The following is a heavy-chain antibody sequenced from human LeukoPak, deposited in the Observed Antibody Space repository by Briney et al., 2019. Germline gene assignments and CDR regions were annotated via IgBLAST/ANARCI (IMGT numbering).Heavy chain of an antibody. J-gene: IGHJ6*02. Sequence: KPSETLSLTCTVSGGSISSYYWSWIRQPPGKGLEWIGYIYYSGSTNYNPSLKSRVTISVDTSKNQFSLKLSSVTAADTAVYYCARESIAARPGWYYYYGMDVWGQGITVTVSS. CDR1: GGSISSYY. CDR3: ARESIAARPGWYYYYGMDV. D-gene: IGHD6-6*01. CDR2: IYYSGST. V-gene: IGHV4-59*01.